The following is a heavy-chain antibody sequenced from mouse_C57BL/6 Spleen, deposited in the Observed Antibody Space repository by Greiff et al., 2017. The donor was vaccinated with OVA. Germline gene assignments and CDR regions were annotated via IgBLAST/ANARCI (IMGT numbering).Heavy chain of an antibody. CDR2: ISYDGSN. V-gene: IGHV3-6*01. J-gene: IGHJ2*01. CDR1: GYSITSGYY. CDR3: ARVPYYYGSSYGGYFDY. D-gene: IGHD1-1*01. Sequence: EVQLVESGPGLVKPSQSLSLTCSVTGYSITSGYYWNWIRQFPGNKLEWMGYISYDGSNNYNPSLKNRISITRDTSKNQFFLKLNSVTTEDTATYYCARVPYYYGSSYGGYFDYWGQGTTLTVSS.